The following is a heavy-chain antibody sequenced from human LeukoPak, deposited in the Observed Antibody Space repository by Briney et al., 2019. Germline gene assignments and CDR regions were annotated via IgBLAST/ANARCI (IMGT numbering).Heavy chain of an antibody. CDR3: ARLGYYYDATGYYYLSY. D-gene: IGHD3-22*01. CDR1: GFTLISSY. V-gene: IGHV3-66*01. J-gene: IGHJ4*02. CDR2: IYSGSRT. Sequence: GGSLRLSCAASGFTLISSYMSCVRQSPGEGLDWLAAIYSGSRTYYADSVKGRFIISRDSSRNTLYLQMNSLRAEDTAVYYCARLGYYYDATGYYYLSYWGQGALVTVSS.